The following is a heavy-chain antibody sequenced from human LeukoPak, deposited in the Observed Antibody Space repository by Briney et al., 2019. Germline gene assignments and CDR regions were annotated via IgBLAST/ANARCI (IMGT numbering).Heavy chain of an antibody. Sequence: GASVKVSCKASGYSFTGYYMHWVRQAPGQGLEWMGWINPYSGGTNYAQKFQGRVTMTRDTSIGTVYMELSRLRSDDTAVYYCVRDRTKYCSSTSCPLDYWGQGTLVTVSS. J-gene: IGHJ4*02. CDR1: GYSFTGYY. CDR2: INPYSGGT. CDR3: VRDRTKYCSSTSCPLDY. D-gene: IGHD2-2*01. V-gene: IGHV1-2*02.